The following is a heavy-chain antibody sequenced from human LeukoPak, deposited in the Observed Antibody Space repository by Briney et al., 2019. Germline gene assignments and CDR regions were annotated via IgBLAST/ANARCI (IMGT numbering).Heavy chain of an antibody. CDR1: GFTFSSYG. CDR2: ISYGGSNK. D-gene: IGHD2-2*01. CDR3: AKGVVPAAKGGWFDP. Sequence: GSLRLSCAASGFTFSSYGMHWVRQAPGKGLEWVAVISYGGSNKYYADSVKGRFTISRDNSKNTLYLQMNSLRAEDTAVYYCAKGVVPAAKGGWFDPWGQGTLVTVSS. J-gene: IGHJ5*02. V-gene: IGHV3-30*18.